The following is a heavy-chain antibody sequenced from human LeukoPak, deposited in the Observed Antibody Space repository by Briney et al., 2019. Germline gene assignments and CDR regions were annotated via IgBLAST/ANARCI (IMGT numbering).Heavy chain of an antibody. V-gene: IGHV3-33*01. CDR2: IWYDGSNK. Sequence: GRSLRLSCAASGFTFSNYGMHWVRQAPGKGLEWVALIWYDGSNKYYTDSVKGRLTISRDNSKDTLFLQMNSLRVEDTAVYYCAREGPRGDSQFDYWGQGTTVTVSS. D-gene: IGHD2-21*01. CDR3: AREGPRGDSQFDY. CDR1: GFTFSNYG. J-gene: IGHJ4*03.